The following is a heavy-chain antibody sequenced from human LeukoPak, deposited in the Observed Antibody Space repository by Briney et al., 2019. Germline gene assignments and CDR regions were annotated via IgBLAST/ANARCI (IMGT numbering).Heavy chain of an antibody. J-gene: IGHJ5*02. Sequence: GGSLRLSCAASGFTFSSYEMNWVRQAPGKGLEWISYISTSTTTIYYANSVKGRFTISRDNAKNSLYLQMNSLRAEDTAVYYCARDISSSWYDWFDPWGQGTLVTVSS. D-gene: IGHD6-13*01. CDR1: GFTFSSYE. CDR2: ISTSTTTI. CDR3: ARDISSSWYDWFDP. V-gene: IGHV3-48*03.